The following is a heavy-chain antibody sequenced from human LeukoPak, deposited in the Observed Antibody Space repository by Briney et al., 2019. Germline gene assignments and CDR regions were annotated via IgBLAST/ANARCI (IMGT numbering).Heavy chain of an antibody. J-gene: IGHJ3*02. CDR1: GYTFTSYD. V-gene: IGHV1-8*01. D-gene: IGHD2-2*01. Sequence: ASVKVSCKASGYTFTSYDINWVPQATGQGLEWMGWMNPNSGNTGYAQKFQGRVTMTRNTSISTAYMELSSLRSEDTAVYYCARVRRYCSSTSCHDAFDIWGQATMVTVSS. CDR2: MNPNSGNT. CDR3: ARVRRYCSSTSCHDAFDI.